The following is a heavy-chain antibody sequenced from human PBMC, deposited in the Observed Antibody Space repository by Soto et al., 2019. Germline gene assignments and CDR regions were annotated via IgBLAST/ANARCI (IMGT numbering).Heavy chain of an antibody. V-gene: IGHV4-39*01. Sequence: QLQLQESGPGLVKPSETLSLTCTVSGGSISSSSYYWGWIRQPPGKGLEWIGNIYYSGSTYYKPSLKSRVTISVDTSKNQFSLKLSSVTAADTAVYYCARLCSGGSCYHRPGGVVDYWGQGTLVTVSS. D-gene: IGHD2-15*01. CDR3: ARLCSGGSCYHRPGGVVDY. J-gene: IGHJ4*02. CDR2: IYYSGST. CDR1: GGSISSSSYY.